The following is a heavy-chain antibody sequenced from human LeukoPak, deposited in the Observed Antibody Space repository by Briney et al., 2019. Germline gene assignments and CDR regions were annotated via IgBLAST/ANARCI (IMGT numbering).Heavy chain of an antibody. D-gene: IGHD1-1*01. CDR1: GYSITSGHY. CDR3: GSNWSDFDY. CDR2: LYEGETT. Sequence: SETLSLTCTVSGYSITSGHYWGWIRQPPGKGLEWIGSLYEGETTYYNPSLKTRLTISLDTSKNQFSLKLSSVTAADTAVYYCGSNWSDFDYWGQGILVTVSS. J-gene: IGHJ4*02. V-gene: IGHV4-38-2*02.